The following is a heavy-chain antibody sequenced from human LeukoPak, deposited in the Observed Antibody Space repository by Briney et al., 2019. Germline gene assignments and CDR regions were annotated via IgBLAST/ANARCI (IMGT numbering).Heavy chain of an antibody. CDR2: ISSGSSTI. J-gene: IGHJ4*02. CDR1: GFSFNSHS. V-gene: IGHV3-48*02. D-gene: IGHD3/OR15-3a*01. Sequence: GGSLRLSCAASGFSFNSHSMNWVRQAPGQGLEWVSYISSGSSTIYYADSVKGRFTISRDNAKNSLYLQMSSLRDEDTAVYYCAREQAPPGTGIDYWGQGTLVTVSS. CDR3: AREQAPPGTGIDY.